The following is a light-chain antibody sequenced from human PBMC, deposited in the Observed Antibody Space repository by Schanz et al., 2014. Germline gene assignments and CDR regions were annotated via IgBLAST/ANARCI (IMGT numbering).Light chain of an antibody. V-gene: IGKV3-11*01. CDR2: DAS. CDR3: QQYNNWPGT. Sequence: EIVLTQSPGTLSLSPGDWASLSCRASQSVSSSYLAWYQQKAGQAPRLLIYDASNRATGIPARFSGSGSGTDFTLTISSLEPEDFAVYYCQQYNNWPGTFGQGTKVEIK. CDR1: QSVSSSY. J-gene: IGKJ1*01.